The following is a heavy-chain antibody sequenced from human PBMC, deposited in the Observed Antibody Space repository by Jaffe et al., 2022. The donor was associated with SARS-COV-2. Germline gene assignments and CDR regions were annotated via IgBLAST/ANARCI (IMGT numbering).Heavy chain of an antibody. J-gene: IGHJ6*02. CDR2: IKKDGSDK. D-gene: IGHD3-3*01. Sequence: EVQLVESGGGLVQPGGSLRLSCVASGFTFSDFWMNWVRQAPGKGLEWVASIKKDGSDKHYMDAVKGRFTISRDNAKNSLYLQMNTLRAEDTAVYFCARVGYDSWSGFNGVDVWGQGTTVTVSS. CDR3: ARVGYDSWSGFNGVDV. V-gene: IGHV3-7*03. CDR1: GFTFSDFW.